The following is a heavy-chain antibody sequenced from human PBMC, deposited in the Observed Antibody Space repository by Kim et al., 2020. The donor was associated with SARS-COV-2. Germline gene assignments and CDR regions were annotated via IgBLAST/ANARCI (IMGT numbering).Heavy chain of an antibody. Sequence: GGSLRLSCAASGFTFSSFAMTWVRQAPGKGLEWVAVLRDNGSDTYYADSVKGRFTISRDNSKNTLYLQMNSLRAEDTAVDYCAKKGLPALGQWSFDLWGRGTLVTVSS. V-gene: IGHV3-23*01. J-gene: IGHJ2*01. D-gene: IGHD6-13*01. CDR1: GFTFSSFA. CDR2: LRDNGSDT. CDR3: AKKGLPALGQWSFDL.